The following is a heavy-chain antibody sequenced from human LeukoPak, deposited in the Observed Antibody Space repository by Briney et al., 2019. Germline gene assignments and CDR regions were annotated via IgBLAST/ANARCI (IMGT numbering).Heavy chain of an antibody. Sequence: SETLSLTCTVSGGSISSYYWSWIRQPPGKGLEWIGSIYYSGSTYYNPSLKGRVTISLDTSKNQFSLKLSSVTAADTAVYYCARDGGRFGDQELDYWGQGTLVTVSS. CDR1: GGSISSYY. J-gene: IGHJ4*02. CDR3: ARDGGRFGDQELDY. D-gene: IGHD3-10*01. CDR2: IYYSGST. V-gene: IGHV4-59*01.